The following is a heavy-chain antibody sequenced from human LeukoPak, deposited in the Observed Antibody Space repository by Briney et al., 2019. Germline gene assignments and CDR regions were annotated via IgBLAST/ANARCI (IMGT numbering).Heavy chain of an antibody. CDR3: AREGLGMTVLRYFDWLLNWFDP. Sequence: SVTVSCMASGYTFTGYYMHWVRQAPGQGLEWMGWINPNSGGTNYAQKFQGRVTMTRDTSISTAYMELSRLRSDDTAVYYCAREGLGMTVLRYFDWLLNWFDPWGQGTLVTVSS. J-gene: IGHJ5*02. CDR1: GYTFTGYY. CDR2: INPNSGGT. D-gene: IGHD3-9*01. V-gene: IGHV1-2*02.